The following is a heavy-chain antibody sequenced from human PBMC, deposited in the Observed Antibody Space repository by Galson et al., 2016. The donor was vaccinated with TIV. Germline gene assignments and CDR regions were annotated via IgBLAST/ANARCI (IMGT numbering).Heavy chain of an antibody. V-gene: IGHV1-46*03. D-gene: IGHD3-10*01. CDR2: IDPSGGST. CDR1: GYTCTRYY. Sequence: SVKVSCKASGYTCTRYYMHWMRQAPGQGLEWMGVIDPSGGSTTYAQKFQGRVTMTRDTSTSTVYMELSSLTSEDTAVYYCATYGSGRHASFDFWGQGPLVPVSS. CDR3: ATYGSGRHASFDF. J-gene: IGHJ4*02.